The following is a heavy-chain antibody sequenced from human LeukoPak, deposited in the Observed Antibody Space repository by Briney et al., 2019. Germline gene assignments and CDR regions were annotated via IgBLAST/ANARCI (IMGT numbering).Heavy chain of an antibody. J-gene: IGHJ6*03. CDR3: ASLGGGYYYYYMDV. CDR1: GGTFSSYA. Sequence: ASVKVSCKASGGTFSSYAISWVRQAPGQGLEWMGGIIPIFGTANYAQKFQGRVTITTGESTSTAYMELSSLRSEDTAVYYCASLGGGYYYYYMDVWGKGTTVPVSS. D-gene: IGHD3-16*01. V-gene: IGHV1-69*05. CDR2: IIPIFGTA.